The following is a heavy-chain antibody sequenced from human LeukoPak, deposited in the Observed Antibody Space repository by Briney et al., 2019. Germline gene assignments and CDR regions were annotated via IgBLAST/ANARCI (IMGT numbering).Heavy chain of an antibody. CDR3: AREHVTGEGLFDNWFDP. D-gene: IGHD2-21*01. Sequence: SSETLSLACGVSGGSFSGFQWSWIRQSPGKGLEWIGEISPSGTTDYNPSLKTRLSISLDKSKNQFSLKLSSATAADTAVYYCAREHVTGEGLFDNWFDPWGPGTLVTVFS. CDR1: GGSFSGFQ. J-gene: IGHJ5*02. CDR2: ISPSGTT. V-gene: IGHV4-34*01.